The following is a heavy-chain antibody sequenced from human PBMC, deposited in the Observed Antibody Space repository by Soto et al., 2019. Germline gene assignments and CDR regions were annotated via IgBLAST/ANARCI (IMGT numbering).Heavy chain of an antibody. CDR3: ARRGSSWAGGGYHYYYYMDV. Sequence: SETLSLTCAVYGGSFSGYYWSWIRQPPGKGLEWIGEINHSGSTNYNPSLKSRVTISVDTSKNQFSLKLSSVTAADTAVYYCARRGSSWAGGGYHYYYYMDVWGKGTTVTVSS. D-gene: IGHD6-13*01. V-gene: IGHV4-34*01. CDR2: INHSGST. CDR1: GGSFSGYY. J-gene: IGHJ6*03.